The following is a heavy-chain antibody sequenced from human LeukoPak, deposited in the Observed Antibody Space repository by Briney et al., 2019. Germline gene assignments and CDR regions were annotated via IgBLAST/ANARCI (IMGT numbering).Heavy chain of an antibody. D-gene: IGHD3-10*01. J-gene: IGHJ3*02. V-gene: IGHV5-51*01. Sequence: GESLKISCKGSGYSFTTYWIGWVRQMPGRGLDWMGIIYPGDSDTRYSPPFQGQVTISADKSVTTAYLQWSSLKASDTAMYYCALGAVRGLHAFDIWGQGTMVTVSS. CDR1: GYSFTTYW. CDR2: IYPGDSDT. CDR3: ALGAVRGLHAFDI.